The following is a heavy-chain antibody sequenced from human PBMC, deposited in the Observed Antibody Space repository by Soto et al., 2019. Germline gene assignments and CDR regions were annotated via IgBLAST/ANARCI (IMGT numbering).Heavy chain of an antibody. CDR3: ARRRKLSLGDQSFDY. J-gene: IGHJ4*02. Sequence: GGSLRLSCAASGFTFSSYSMNWVRQAPGKGLEWVSYISSSSSTIYYADSVKGRFTISRDNAKNSLYLQMNSLRAEDTAVYYCARRRKLSLGDQSFDYSGRATLVTFAS. CDR1: GFTFSSYS. V-gene: IGHV3-48*01. CDR2: ISSSSSTI. D-gene: IGHD4-17*01.